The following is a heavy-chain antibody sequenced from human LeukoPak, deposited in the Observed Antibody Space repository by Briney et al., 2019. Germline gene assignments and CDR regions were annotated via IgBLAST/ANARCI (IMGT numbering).Heavy chain of an antibody. Sequence: KAGGSLRLSCAASGFTFSSYRLNWVRQAPGKGLEWVSSISSSSSYIYYADSVKGRFTISRDNAKNSLYLQMNSLRAEDTAVYYCAVLWFGELLSVQFDYWGQGTLVTVSS. D-gene: IGHD3-10*01. CDR1: GFTFSSYR. CDR3: AVLWFGELLSVQFDY. V-gene: IGHV3-21*01. J-gene: IGHJ4*02. CDR2: ISSSSSYI.